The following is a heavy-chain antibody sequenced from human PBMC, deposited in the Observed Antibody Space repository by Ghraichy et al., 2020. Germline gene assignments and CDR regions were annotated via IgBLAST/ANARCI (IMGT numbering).Heavy chain of an antibody. CDR1: GGSFSGYY. CDR2: INHSGST. D-gene: IGHD2-21*01. Sequence: SETLSLTCAVYGGSFSGYYWSWIRQPPGKGLEWIGEINHSGSTNYNPSLKSRVTISVDTSKNQFSLKLSSVTAADTAVYYCARGPFARGYYYYYGMDVWGQGTTVTVSS. CDR3: ARGPFARGYYYYYGMDV. J-gene: IGHJ6*02. V-gene: IGHV4-34*01.